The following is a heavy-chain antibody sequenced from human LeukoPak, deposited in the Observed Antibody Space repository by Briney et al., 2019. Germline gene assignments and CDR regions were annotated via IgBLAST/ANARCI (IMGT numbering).Heavy chain of an antibody. V-gene: IGHV3-7*01. CDR1: RFTFSRYW. J-gene: IGHJ4*02. CDR2: IKQDGSEK. D-gene: IGHD3-3*01. Sequence: PGGSLRLSCAASRFTFSRYWMSWVRQAPGKGLEWVANIKQDGSEKYYVDSVKGRFTISGDNAKNSLYLQMNSLRAEDTAVYYCVRDIDRYYADYWGQGTLVTVSS. CDR3: VRDIDRYYADY.